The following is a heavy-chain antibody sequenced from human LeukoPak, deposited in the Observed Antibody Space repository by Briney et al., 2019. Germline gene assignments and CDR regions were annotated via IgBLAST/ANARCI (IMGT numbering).Heavy chain of an antibody. CDR1: GGSFSGYY. CDR2: INHSGST. Sequence: SETLSLTCAVYGGSFSGYYWSWIRQPPGKGLEWIGEINHSGSTNYNPSLKSRVTISVDTSKNQFSLKLSSVTAADTAVYYCASSLTNYYFDYWGRGTLVTVSS. V-gene: IGHV4-34*01. D-gene: IGHD2-8*01. CDR3: ASSLTNYYFDY. J-gene: IGHJ4*02.